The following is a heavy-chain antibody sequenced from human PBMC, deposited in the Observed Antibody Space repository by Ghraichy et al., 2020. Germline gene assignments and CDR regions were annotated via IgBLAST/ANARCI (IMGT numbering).Heavy chain of an antibody. CDR1: GYTFTGYY. J-gene: IGHJ5*02. CDR3: ARVVVGATNWFDP. V-gene: IGHV1-2*02. CDR2: INPNSGGT. Sequence: ASVKVSCKASGYTFTGYYIHWVRQAPGQGLEWMGWINPNSGGTNYAQKFQDRVTMTRDTSISTAYMELSRPRSDDTAIYYCARVVVGATNWFDPWGQGTLVTVSS. D-gene: IGHD1-26*01.